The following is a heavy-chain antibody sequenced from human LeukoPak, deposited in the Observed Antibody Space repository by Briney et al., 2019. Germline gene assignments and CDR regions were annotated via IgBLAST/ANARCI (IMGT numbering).Heavy chain of an antibody. CDR3: ASTTRRGYSYGSLDY. CDR1: GGSISSYY. J-gene: IGHJ4*02. V-gene: IGHV4-4*07. CDR2: IYTSGST. D-gene: IGHD5-18*01. Sequence: SETLSLTCTVSGGSISSYYWSWIRQPAGKGLEWIGRIYTSGSTNYNPSLKSRVTMSVDTSKNQFSLKLSSVTAADTAVYYCASTTRRGYSYGSLDYWDQGTLVTVSS.